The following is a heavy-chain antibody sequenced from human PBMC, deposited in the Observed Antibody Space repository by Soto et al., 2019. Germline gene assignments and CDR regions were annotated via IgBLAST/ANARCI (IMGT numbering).Heavy chain of an antibody. Sequence: VQLVESGGGVVQPGRSQRLSCAASGFTFRTYGMHWVRQAPGQGLEWLAVISNDGSETYYADSVKGRFVISRDNSRNMLFLQMNSLRDEDTAMYYCAKYVHDTGWNVALDPWGQGTLVTVSS. V-gene: IGHV3-30*18. J-gene: IGHJ5*02. CDR1: GFTFRTYG. D-gene: IGHD1-1*01. CDR3: AKYVHDTGWNVALDP. CDR2: ISNDGSET.